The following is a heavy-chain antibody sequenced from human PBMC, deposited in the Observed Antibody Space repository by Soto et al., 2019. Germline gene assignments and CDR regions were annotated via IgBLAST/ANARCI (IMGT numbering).Heavy chain of an antibody. D-gene: IGHD3-10*01. CDR2: TYTGGNS. CDR3: AREGYAYGLAF. Sequence: EVQLVQTGGGLIKPGGSLSLSCAASGLSVSDKYMSWVRQAPGKGLEWVSLTYTGGNSYFADFVKGRFIVSRDISKNTLFLHMNSLAAGDTAVYYCAREGYAYGLAFWGQGSLVTVSS. V-gene: IGHV3-53*02. J-gene: IGHJ1*01. CDR1: GLSVSDKY.